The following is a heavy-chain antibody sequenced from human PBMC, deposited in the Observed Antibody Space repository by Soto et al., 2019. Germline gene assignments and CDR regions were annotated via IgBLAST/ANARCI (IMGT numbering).Heavy chain of an antibody. CDR1: GGSVDSGNHY. V-gene: IGHV4-30-4*01. D-gene: IGHD4-17*01. Sequence: QVLVQESGPGLVKPSQTLTLSCTVSGGSVDSGNHYWNWIRQPPGKGLEWIGYIYYGESTYYNPSLKSRATISVDTSQSRFSLRLNSVTAADTAVYYCARDMGSAMTTRIFDHWGQGTLVTVSS. CDR2: IYYGEST. J-gene: IGHJ4*02. CDR3: ARDMGSAMTTRIFDH.